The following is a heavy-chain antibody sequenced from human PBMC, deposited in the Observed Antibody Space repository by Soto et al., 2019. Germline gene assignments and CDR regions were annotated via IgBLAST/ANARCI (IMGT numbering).Heavy chain of an antibody. CDR2: MSHSGGT. CDR1: GGFVSSGSYY. D-gene: IGHD1-1*01. Sequence: QVQLQQWGAGLLKPSETLSLTCAVYGGFVSSGSYYWSWIRQPPGKGLEWIGEMSHSGGTPFNPSLKSRVTISVDTSQNQFSLKMSSVTAADTALYYCARVERGTATTVVDAFDIWGPGTMVTVSS. V-gene: IGHV4-34*01. CDR3: ARVERGTATTVVDAFDI. J-gene: IGHJ3*02.